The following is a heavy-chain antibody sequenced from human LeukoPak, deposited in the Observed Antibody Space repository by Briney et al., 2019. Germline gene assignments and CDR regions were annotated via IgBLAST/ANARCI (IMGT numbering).Heavy chain of an antibody. CDR1: GGSISSSNW. J-gene: IGHJ4*02. D-gene: IGHD4-17*01. V-gene: IGHV4-4*02. Sequence: MSSETLSLTCAVSGGSISSSNWWSWVRQPPGKGLEWIGEIYHSGSTNYNPSLKSRVTISVDKSKNQFSLKLSSVTAADTAVYYCARGSAVTYYYFDYWGQGTLVTVSS. CDR3: ARGSAVTYYYFDY. CDR2: IYHSGST.